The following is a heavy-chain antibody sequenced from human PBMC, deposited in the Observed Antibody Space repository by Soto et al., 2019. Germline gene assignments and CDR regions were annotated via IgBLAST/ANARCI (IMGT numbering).Heavy chain of an antibody. V-gene: IGHV3-74*01. CDR1: GFTFSSYW. CDR2: ISPDGKNT. J-gene: IGHJ4*02. Sequence: DVHLVESGGDLVHPGGSLRLSCAASGFTFSSYWMHWVRQVPGKGLVWVSRISPDGKNTNYADSVKGRFTIPRDNAKNTVFLQMNSLRVEDMAVYYCVRGASSGYYRIDYWGQGALVTVSS. CDR3: VRGASSGYYRIDY. D-gene: IGHD3-22*01.